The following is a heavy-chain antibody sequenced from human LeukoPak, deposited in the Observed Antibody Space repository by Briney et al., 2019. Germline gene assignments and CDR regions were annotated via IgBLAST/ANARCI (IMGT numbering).Heavy chain of an antibody. CDR1: GGSFSGYY. V-gene: IGHV4-34*01. CDR2: INHSGST. Sequence: SETLSLTCAVYGGSFSGYYWSWIRQPPGKGLEWIGEINHSGSTNYNPSLKSRVTISVDTSKNQFSLKLRSVTAADTAVYYCARHGVRFPNYYYYYMDVWGKGTTVTISS. CDR3: ARHGVRFPNYYYYYMDV. J-gene: IGHJ6*03. D-gene: IGHD4-17*01.